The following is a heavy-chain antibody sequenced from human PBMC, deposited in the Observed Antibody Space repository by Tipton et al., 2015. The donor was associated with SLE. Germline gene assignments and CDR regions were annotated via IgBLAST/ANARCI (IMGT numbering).Heavy chain of an antibody. CDR3: AREPVYYYYYMDV. CDR2: INHSGST. CDR1: GGSFRGYY. V-gene: IGHV4-34*01. J-gene: IGHJ6*03. Sequence: TLSLTCAVYGGSFRGYYWSWIRQPPGKGLEWIGEINHSGSTNYNPSLKSRVTISVDTSKNQFSLKLSSVTAADTAVYYCAREPVYYYYYMDVWGTGPTVTVSS.